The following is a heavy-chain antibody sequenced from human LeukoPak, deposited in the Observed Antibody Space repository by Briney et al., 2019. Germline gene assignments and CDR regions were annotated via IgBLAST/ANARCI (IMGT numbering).Heavy chain of an antibody. D-gene: IGHD2-15*01. CDR1: GFTFSSYS. V-gene: IGHV3-21*01. J-gene: IGHJ3*02. Sequence: GGSLRLSCAASGFTFSSYSMKWVRQAPGKGLEWVSFISSSSYIYYADSVKGRFTISRDNAKNSLYLQMNSLRAEDTAVYYCARGRAGWQKGVAFDIWGQETMVTVSS. CDR2: ISSSSYI. CDR3: ARGRAGWQKGVAFDI.